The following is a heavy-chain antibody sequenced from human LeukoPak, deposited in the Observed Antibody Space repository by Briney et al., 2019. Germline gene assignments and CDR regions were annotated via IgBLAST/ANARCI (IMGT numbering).Heavy chain of an antibody. CDR2: INSSSSYI. J-gene: IGHJ3*02. CDR3: ARDGSSGSYFYAFDI. Sequence: GGSLRLSCAASVFTFTTYSMSWVRQAPGKGLEWVSSINSSSSYIYYADSVKGRFTISRDNAKNSLYLQMNILRAEDTAVYYCARDGSSGSYFYAFDIWGQGTMVTVSS. CDR1: VFTFTTYS. D-gene: IGHD1-26*01. V-gene: IGHV3-21*01.